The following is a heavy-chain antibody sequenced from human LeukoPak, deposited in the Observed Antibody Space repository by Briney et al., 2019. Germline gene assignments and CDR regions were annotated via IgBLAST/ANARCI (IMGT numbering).Heavy chain of an antibody. J-gene: IGHJ2*01. Sequence: PGGSLRLSCAASGFTFDDYGMSWVRQAPGKGLEWVSGINWNGGSTGYADSVKGRFTISRDNAKNSLYLQMNSLRAEDTALYHCARVSSSGYLWYFDLWGRGTLVTVSS. V-gene: IGHV3-20*01. CDR2: INWNGGST. CDR3: ARVSSSGYLWYFDL. CDR1: GFTFDDYG. D-gene: IGHD3-22*01.